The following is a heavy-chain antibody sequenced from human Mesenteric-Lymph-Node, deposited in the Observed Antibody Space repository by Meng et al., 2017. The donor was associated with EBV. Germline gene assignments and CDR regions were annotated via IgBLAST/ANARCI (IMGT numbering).Heavy chain of an antibody. Sequence: QLVESGGGLVKPGGSLRLPCAASGFTFSDHDMSWIRQAPGKGLEWVAYITSRNVYYADSVKGRFTISRDNAKNTVFLQMDSLRAEDTAVYYCAKWLTQYTSGWFLDYRGQGTLVTVSS. J-gene: IGHJ4*02. V-gene: IGHV3-11*04. CDR3: AKWLTQYTSGWFLDY. CDR1: GFTFSDHD. D-gene: IGHD6-19*01. CDR2: ITSRNV.